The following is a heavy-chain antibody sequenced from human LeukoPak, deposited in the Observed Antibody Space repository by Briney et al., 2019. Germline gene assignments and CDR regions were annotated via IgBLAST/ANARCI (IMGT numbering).Heavy chain of an antibody. CDR1: GLTVSSNY. V-gene: IGHV3-66*01. J-gene: IGHJ3*02. Sequence: GGSLRLSCVASGLTVSSNYMSWVRQAPGKGLEWVSVIYSGNSTYYADSVKGRFTISRENSKKNLYLQMNSLRAEDTAVYYCARDRAEGMATIIDAFDIWGQGTMVTVSS. CDR2: IYSGNST. CDR3: ARDRAEGMATIIDAFDI. D-gene: IGHD5-24*01.